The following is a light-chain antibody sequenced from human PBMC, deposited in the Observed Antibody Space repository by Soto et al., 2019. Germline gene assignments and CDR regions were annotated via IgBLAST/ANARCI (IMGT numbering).Light chain of an antibody. Sequence: SALTQHHSASGSPGQSVTISCTGTSSDVGGYNYVSGYQQHPAKAPKLMIYEVSTRPSGVPDRFSGSKSGNTASLTVSGLHAEDEADYYCSSYAGSNTYVYGTGTKLTVL. CDR3: SSYAGSNTYV. CDR2: EVS. J-gene: IGLJ1*01. V-gene: IGLV2-8*01. CDR1: SSDVGGYNY.